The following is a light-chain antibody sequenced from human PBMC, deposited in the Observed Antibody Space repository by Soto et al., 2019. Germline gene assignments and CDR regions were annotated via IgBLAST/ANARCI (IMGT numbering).Light chain of an antibody. CDR1: SSNIGGNS. J-gene: IGLJ2*01. Sequence: QSALTQPPSASGTPGQRVTISCSGSSSNIGGNSVNWYHHLPGAAPKLLIYGTTQRPSGVPDRFSGSKSGTSASLAISGPQSEDEADYYCVAWDDGLNGPVFGGGTKLTVL. CDR3: VAWDDGLNGPV. CDR2: GTT. V-gene: IGLV1-44*01.